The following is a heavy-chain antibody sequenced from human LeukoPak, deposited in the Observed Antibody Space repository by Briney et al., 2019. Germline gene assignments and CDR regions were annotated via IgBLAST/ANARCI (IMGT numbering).Heavy chain of an antibody. Sequence: GGSLRLSCAASAFIFSSYEMNWVRQSPGKGPKWLSCISGSGSPTYYADSVKGRFTISRDNAKNSLYLQMKSLRAEDTAIYYCTRDYGDYAYWGQGTLVTVSS. CDR1: AFIFSSYE. CDR2: ISGSGSPT. V-gene: IGHV3-48*03. J-gene: IGHJ4*02. D-gene: IGHD4-17*01. CDR3: TRDYGDYAY.